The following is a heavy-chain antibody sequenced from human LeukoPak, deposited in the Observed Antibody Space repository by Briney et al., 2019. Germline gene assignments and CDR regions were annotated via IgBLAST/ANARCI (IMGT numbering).Heavy chain of an antibody. CDR2: IYSGDSDT. D-gene: IGHD5-24*01. J-gene: IGHJ4*02. CDR3: ARLRGQMATIPRGNFDY. V-gene: IGHV5-51*01. CDR1: GYSFTSYW. Sequence: GESLKISCKGSGYSFTSYWIGWVRQMPGKGLEWMGIIYSGDSDTRYSPSFQGQVTISADKSISTAYLQWSSLKASDTAMYYCARLRGQMATIPRGNFDYWGQGTLVTVSS.